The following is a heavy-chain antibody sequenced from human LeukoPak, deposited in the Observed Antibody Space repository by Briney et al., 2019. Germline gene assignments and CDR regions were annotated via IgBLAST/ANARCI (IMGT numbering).Heavy chain of an antibody. V-gene: IGHV4-34*01. CDR3: ARAFITARITSAHDFDY. Sequence: KPSETLSLTCAVYGGSFSGYYWSWIRQPPGKGLEWIGSIYYSGSTYYNPSLKSRVTISVDTSKNQFSLKLSSVTAADTAVYYCARAFITARITSAHDFDYWGQGTLVTVSS. D-gene: IGHD3-22*01. CDR1: GGSFSGYY. J-gene: IGHJ4*02. CDR2: IYYSGST.